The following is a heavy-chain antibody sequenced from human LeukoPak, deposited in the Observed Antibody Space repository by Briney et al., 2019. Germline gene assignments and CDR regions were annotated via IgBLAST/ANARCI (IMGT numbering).Heavy chain of an antibody. CDR1: GYTFTSYY. J-gene: IGHJ6*03. D-gene: IGHD6-19*01. Sequence: ASVKVSCKASGYTFTSYYMHWVRQAPGQGLEWMGIINPSGGSTSYAQKFQGRVTMTRDTSTSTAYMELSSLRSEDTAVYYCARGVSSGWGFYYYYYYMDVWGKGTTVTISS. V-gene: IGHV1-46*01. CDR2: INPSGGST. CDR3: ARGVSSGWGFYYYYYYMDV.